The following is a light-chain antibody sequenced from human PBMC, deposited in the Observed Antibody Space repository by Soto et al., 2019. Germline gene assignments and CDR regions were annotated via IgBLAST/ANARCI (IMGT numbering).Light chain of an antibody. CDR2: DAS. V-gene: IGKV3-11*01. J-gene: IGKJ4*01. Sequence: ETVLTQSPATLSLSPGQRATFSCRASQSVGSYLAWYQQKPGQAPRLLIYDASNRATGIPARFSGSGSGTDFTLTISSLQAEDVAVYYCQQYYSTPLTFGGGTKVEIK. CDR3: QQYYSTPLT. CDR1: QSVGSY.